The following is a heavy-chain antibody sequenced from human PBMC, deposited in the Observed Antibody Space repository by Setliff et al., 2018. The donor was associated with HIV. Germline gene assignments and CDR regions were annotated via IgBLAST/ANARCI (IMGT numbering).Heavy chain of an antibody. Sequence: GGSLRLSCAASGFTFSYYGMHWVRQAPGKGLEWVSGINWNGGSTGYADSVKGRFTISRDNAKNSLYLQMNSLRAEDTALYYCARDGDSSGYYWGPYNWFDPWGQGTLVTVSS. D-gene: IGHD3-22*01. CDR3: ARDGDSSGYYWGPYNWFDP. V-gene: IGHV3-20*04. J-gene: IGHJ5*02. CDR1: GFTFSYYG. CDR2: INWNGGST.